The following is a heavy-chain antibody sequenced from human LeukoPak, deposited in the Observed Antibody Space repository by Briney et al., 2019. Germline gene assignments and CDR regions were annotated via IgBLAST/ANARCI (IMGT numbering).Heavy chain of an antibody. D-gene: IGHD1-1*01. Sequence: SETLFLTCTVSGGSISSYYWSWIRQPPGKGLEWIGYIYYSGSTNYNPSLKSRVTISVDTSKNQFSLKLSSVTAADTAVYYCARGLERPDYWGQGTLVTVSS. CDR1: GGSISSYY. CDR3: ARGLERPDY. J-gene: IGHJ4*02. CDR2: IYYSGST. V-gene: IGHV4-59*01.